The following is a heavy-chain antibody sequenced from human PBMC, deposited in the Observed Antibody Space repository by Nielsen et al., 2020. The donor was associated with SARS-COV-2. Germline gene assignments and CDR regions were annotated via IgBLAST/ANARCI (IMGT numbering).Heavy chain of an antibody. J-gene: IGHJ4*02. CDR3: IRAGTYNYGLAY. CDR2: INREGYTR. D-gene: IGHD5-18*01. V-gene: IGHV3-74*01. Sequence: GESLKISCAASGFTFAESWMHWVRQAPGKGLEWISRINREGYTRDYADSVKGRFTISRDNAANTLSLQMRSLRAEDTAVYFCIRAGTYNYGLAYWGQGVLVKVSS. CDR1: GFTFAESW.